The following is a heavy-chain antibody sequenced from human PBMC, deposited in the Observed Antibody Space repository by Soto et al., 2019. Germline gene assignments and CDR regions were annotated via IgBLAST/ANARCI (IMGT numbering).Heavy chain of an antibody. CDR2: INHSGST. CDR3: ARGRREDIVVVPAAIRGWFDP. D-gene: IGHD2-2*01. CDR1: GGSFSGYY. J-gene: IGHJ5*02. V-gene: IGHV4-34*01. Sequence: SETLSLTCAVYGGSFSGYYWSWIRQPPGKGLEWIGEINHSGSTNYNPSLKSRVTISVDTSKNQFSLKLSSVTAADTAVYYCARGRREDIVVVPAAIRGWFDPWGQGTLVTVSS.